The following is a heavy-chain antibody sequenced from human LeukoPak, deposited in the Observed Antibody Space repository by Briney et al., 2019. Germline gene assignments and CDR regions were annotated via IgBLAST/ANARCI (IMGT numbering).Heavy chain of an antibody. Sequence: SGGSLRLSCAASGFTFSSYAMSWVRQAPGKGLEWVSTISGSGGNTYYADSVKGRLTISRDNSKNTLYLQMNSLRAEDTAVYYCAKVYYYDSSSRAFDIWGQGTMVTVSS. D-gene: IGHD3-22*01. CDR3: AKVYYYDSSSRAFDI. CDR2: ISGSGGNT. CDR1: GFTFSSYA. V-gene: IGHV3-23*01. J-gene: IGHJ3*02.